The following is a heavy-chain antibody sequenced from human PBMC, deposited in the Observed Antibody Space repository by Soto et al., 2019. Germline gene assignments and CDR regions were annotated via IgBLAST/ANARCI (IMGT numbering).Heavy chain of an antibody. D-gene: IGHD3-10*01. CDR3: TTDLIPWFGELLSDY. CDR2: IKSKTDSGTA. V-gene: IGHV3-15*07. Sequence: GGSLRLSCAASGFTFSNAWMNWVRQAPGKGLEWVGRIKSKTDSGTADYAAPVKGRFTITREDSKNTLNLQMNSLKTEETAVDYCTTDLIPWFGELLSDYWGQGTLVTVSS. J-gene: IGHJ4*02. CDR1: GFTFSNAW.